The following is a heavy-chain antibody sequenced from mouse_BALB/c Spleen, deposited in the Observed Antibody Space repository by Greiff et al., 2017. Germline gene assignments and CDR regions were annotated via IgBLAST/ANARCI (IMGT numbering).Heavy chain of an antibody. Sequence: EVQLVESGPGLVKPSQSLSLTCTVTGYSITSDYAWNWIRQFPGNKLEWMGYISYSGSTSYNPSLKSRISITRDTSKNQFFLQLNSVTTEDTATYYCANYDYDVRGIAYWGQGTLVTVSA. J-gene: IGHJ3*01. CDR2: ISYSGST. CDR1: GYSITSDYA. CDR3: ANYDYDVRGIAY. D-gene: IGHD2-4*01. V-gene: IGHV3-2*02.